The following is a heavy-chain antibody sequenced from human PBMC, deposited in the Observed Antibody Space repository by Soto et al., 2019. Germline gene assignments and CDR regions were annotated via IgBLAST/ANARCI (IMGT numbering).Heavy chain of an antibody. CDR3: ARVHDSGDQQPYYFDY. V-gene: IGHV3-30-3*01. CDR1: GFTFNSYA. CDR2: ISFDGSNK. Sequence: GGSLRLSCVASGFTFNSYATHWVRQAPGKGLEWLAVISFDGSNKYYADSVEGRFSISRDNSKNTLYLQMNSLRTEDTAVYYCARVHDSGDQQPYYFDYWGQGTLVTVSS. D-gene: IGHD4-17*01. J-gene: IGHJ4*02.